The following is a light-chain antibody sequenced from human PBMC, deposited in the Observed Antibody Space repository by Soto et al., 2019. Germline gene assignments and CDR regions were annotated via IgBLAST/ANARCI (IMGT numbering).Light chain of an antibody. CDR1: QGIRTE. CDR3: LQDSDYPRT. V-gene: IGKV1-6*01. CDR2: AAS. J-gene: IGKJ1*01. Sequence: ATQMTQSPSSLSASVGDRVTIACRASQGIRTELAWYQQKRGEAPKLQIYAASALQSGVPSRFSGSGSGTDFTLTISNLQPEDFATYYCLQDSDYPRTFGQGTKVEMK.